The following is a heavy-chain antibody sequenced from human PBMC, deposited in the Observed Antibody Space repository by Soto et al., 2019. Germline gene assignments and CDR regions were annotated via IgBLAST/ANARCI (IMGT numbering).Heavy chain of an antibody. Sequence: QVQLQESGPGLVKPSGTLSLTCAVSGGSISSSNWWSWVRQPPGKGLEWIGEIYHSGSTNYNPSLKSRVTISVDKSKNQFSLKLSSVTAADMAVYYCARVGYYDSSGYPEWSYFDYWGQGTLVTVSS. J-gene: IGHJ4*02. D-gene: IGHD3-22*01. CDR1: GGSISSSNW. CDR2: IYHSGST. V-gene: IGHV4-4*02. CDR3: ARVGYYDSSGYPEWSYFDY.